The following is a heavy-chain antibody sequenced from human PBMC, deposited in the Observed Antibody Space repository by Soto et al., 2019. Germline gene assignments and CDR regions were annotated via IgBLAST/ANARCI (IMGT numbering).Heavy chain of an antibody. J-gene: IGHJ6*02. CDR2: IYYSGST. Sequence: LYLTCTVSGGSISSGGYYWSWIRQHPGKGLEWIGYIYYSGSTYYNPSLKSRVTISVDTSKNQFSLKLSSVTAADTAVYYCARGGIAAGSLDVWGQGTTVTVSS. CDR3: ARGGIAAGSLDV. D-gene: IGHD6-13*01. V-gene: IGHV4-31*03. CDR1: GGSISSGGYY.